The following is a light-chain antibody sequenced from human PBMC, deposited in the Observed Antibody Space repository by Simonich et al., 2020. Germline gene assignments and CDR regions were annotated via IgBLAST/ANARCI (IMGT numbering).Light chain of an antibody. J-gene: IGKJ1*01. CDR2: LGY. V-gene: IGKV2-28*01. Sequence: DIVMTQSPLSLPVTPGEPASISCRSSQSLLHSNGYNYLDWYPQKPGQSPQLLIYLGYNRASGVPDRFSGSGSGTDFTLKISRVEAEDVGVYYCMQALQTPWTFGQGTKVEIK. CDR1: QSLLHSNGYNY. CDR3: MQALQTPWT.